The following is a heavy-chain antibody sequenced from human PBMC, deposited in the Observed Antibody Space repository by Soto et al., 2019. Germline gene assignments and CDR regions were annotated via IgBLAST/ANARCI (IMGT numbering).Heavy chain of an antibody. D-gene: IGHD6-6*01. Sequence: ASVKVSCKDSGYTLTELSMHWVRQAPGKGLEWMGGFDPEDGETIYAQKFQGRVTMTEDTSTDTAYMELSSLRSEDTAVYYCATSVPSYSSSPVPFDYWGQGTLVTVSS. V-gene: IGHV1-24*01. CDR3: ATSVPSYSSSPVPFDY. CDR2: FDPEDGET. J-gene: IGHJ4*02. CDR1: GYTLTELS.